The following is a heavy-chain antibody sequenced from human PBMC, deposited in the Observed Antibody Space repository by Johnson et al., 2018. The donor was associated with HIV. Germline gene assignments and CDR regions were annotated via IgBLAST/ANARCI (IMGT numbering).Heavy chain of an antibody. CDR1: GFTVSSNY. J-gene: IGHJ3*02. D-gene: IGHD6-13*01. CDR2: IYSGGGT. CDR3: ARERYSTLINDAFDM. V-gene: IGHV3-66*02. Sequence: VQLVESGGGLVQPGGSLRLSCAGTGFTVSSNYMYWVRQAPGKGLECVSVIYSGGGTYYADSVKGRFPISRDNSKNTLYLQMNSLRAEDTAVYYCARERYSTLINDAFDMWGQGTMVTVSS.